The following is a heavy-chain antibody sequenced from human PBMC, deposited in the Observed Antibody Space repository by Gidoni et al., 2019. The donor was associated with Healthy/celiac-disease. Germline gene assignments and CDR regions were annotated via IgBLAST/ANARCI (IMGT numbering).Heavy chain of an antibody. Sequence: EVQLVESGGGLIQPGGSLRLSCSASGFTVSSNYMSWVRQAPGKGLEWVSGIYSGGSTDYADSVKGRFTISRDNSKNTLYLQMSSLRAEDTAVYYCARDSVGSGSYHYWGQGTLVTVSS. CDR3: ARDSVGSGSYHY. J-gene: IGHJ4*02. D-gene: IGHD3-10*01. CDR1: GFTVSSNY. CDR2: IYSGGST. V-gene: IGHV3-53*01.